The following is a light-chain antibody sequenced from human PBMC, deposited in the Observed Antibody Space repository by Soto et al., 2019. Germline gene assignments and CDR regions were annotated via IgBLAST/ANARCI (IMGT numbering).Light chain of an antibody. V-gene: IGKV3-20*01. J-gene: IGKJ5*01. CDR3: QQFDDSVT. Sequence: EIVLTQSPCTLSLSPGERAALSCRASHSVSRTYLAWYQQKPGQAPRLLIFGASDRATGTPDRFSGSGSGTDFTLTISRLEPEDSAVYYCQQFDDSVTFGQGTRLEI. CDR2: GAS. CDR1: HSVSRTY.